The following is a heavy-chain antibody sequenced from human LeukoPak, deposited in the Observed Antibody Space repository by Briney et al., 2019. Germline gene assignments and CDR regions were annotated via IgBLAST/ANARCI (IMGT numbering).Heavy chain of an antibody. J-gene: IGHJ5*02. CDR1: GFTFSNAW. D-gene: IGHD4-17*01. V-gene: IGHV3-15*01. Sequence: GSLRLSCAASGFTFSNAWMSWARQAPGKGLEWVGRIKSKTDGGTTDYAAPVKGRFTISRDDSKNTLYLQMNSLKTEDTAVYHCTTDGYGDPPLGPWGQGTLVTVSS. CDR2: IKSKTDGGTT. CDR3: TTDGYGDPPLGP.